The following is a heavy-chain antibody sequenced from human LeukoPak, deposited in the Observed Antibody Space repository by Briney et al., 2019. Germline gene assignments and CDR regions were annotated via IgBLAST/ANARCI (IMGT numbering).Heavy chain of an antibody. CDR2: IYTSGST. V-gene: IGHV4-61*02. Sequence: NPSETLSLTCTVSGGSISSGSYYWSWIRRPAGKGLGWIGLIYTSGSTNYNPSLKSRVTISVDTSKNQFSLKLSSVTAADTAVYYCARAPMPNYYYYYMDVWGKGTTVTVSS. CDR3: ARAPMPNYYYYYMDV. J-gene: IGHJ6*03. D-gene: IGHD2-2*01. CDR1: GGSISSGSYY.